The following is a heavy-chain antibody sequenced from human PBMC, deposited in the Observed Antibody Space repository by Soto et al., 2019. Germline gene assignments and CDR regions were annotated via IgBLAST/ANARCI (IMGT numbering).Heavy chain of an antibody. CDR3: AGAAGTDY. V-gene: IGHV4-59*01. CDR1: GGSISSYY. Sequence: QVQLQESGPGLVKPSETLSLTCTVSGGSISSYYWSWIRQPPGKGLEWIGYIYYSGRTNYNPSLKSRVTISVDTSKNQFSLKLSSVTAADTAVYYCAGAAGTDYWGQGTLVTVSS. CDR2: IYYSGRT. J-gene: IGHJ4*02. D-gene: IGHD6-13*01.